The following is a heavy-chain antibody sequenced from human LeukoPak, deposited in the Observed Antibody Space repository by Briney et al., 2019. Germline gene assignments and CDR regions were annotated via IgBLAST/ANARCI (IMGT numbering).Heavy chain of an antibody. D-gene: IGHD1-26*01. Sequence: SETLSLTCTVSTGSISSYFWGWVRQPAGKGLEWIGRIYTTGMTHYNPSLKSRLTMSIDTSKNQFSLTLRSATAADTAVYYCGRQGYTASYYFVDYWSQGTLVAVS. CDR3: GRQGYTASYYFVDY. CDR2: IYTTGMT. V-gene: IGHV4-4*07. J-gene: IGHJ4*02. CDR1: TGSISSYF.